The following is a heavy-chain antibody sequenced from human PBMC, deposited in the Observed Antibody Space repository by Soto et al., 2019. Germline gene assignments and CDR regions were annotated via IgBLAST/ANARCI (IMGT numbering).Heavy chain of an antibody. Sequence: SETLSLTCTVSGGSTSNYYWSWIRQPPGKGLEWIGHIYYSGSTNYKPSLKSRVTISIDTSKNQFSLKLRSVTAADTAVYYCARGGDSSGYYYIFDYWGQGTLVTVS. J-gene: IGHJ4*02. CDR1: GGSTSNYY. CDR3: ARGGDSSGYYYIFDY. V-gene: IGHV4-59*01. CDR2: IYYSGST. D-gene: IGHD3-22*01.